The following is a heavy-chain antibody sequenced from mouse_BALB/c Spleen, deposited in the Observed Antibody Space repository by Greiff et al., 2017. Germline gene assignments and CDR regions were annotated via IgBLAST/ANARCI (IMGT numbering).Heavy chain of an antibody. CDR3: AAKSVYAMDY. D-gene: IGHD1-3*01. Sequence: EVQLQQSGAELVKPGASVKLSCTASGFNIKDTYMHWVKQRPEQGLEWIGRIDPANGNTKYDPKFQGKATITADTSSNTAYLQLSSLTSEDTAVYCCAAKSVYAMDYWGQGTSVTVSS. CDR2: IDPANGNT. J-gene: IGHJ4*01. V-gene: IGHV14-3*02. CDR1: GFNIKDTY.